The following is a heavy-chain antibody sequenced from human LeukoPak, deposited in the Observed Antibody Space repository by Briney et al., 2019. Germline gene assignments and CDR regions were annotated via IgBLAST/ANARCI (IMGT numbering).Heavy chain of an antibody. CDR3: ARDLGPYTGSYYSYYHYMDV. Sequence: ASVKVSCKAYGYNFATSGIGRVRQAPGQGLEWLGWISGYNGNTTSAPKLQGRVTMTTDTSTDTAYLELERLRVDDTAIYYCARDLGPYTGSYYSYYHYMDVWGEGTSVTVSS. CDR1: GYNFATSG. CDR2: ISGYNGNT. V-gene: IGHV1-18*01. D-gene: IGHD1-26*01. J-gene: IGHJ6*03.